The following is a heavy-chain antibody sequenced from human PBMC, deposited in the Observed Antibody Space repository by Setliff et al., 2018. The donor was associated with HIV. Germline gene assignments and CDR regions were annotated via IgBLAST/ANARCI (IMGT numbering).Heavy chain of an antibody. CDR2: IYPENSDA. V-gene: IGHV5-51*01. CDR3: ARLSQRIRTFGVINRGEEFDI. Sequence: GESLKISCKGSGYSFPNNWIGWVRQMSGKGLEWMGFIYPENSDARYSPSFEGQVTISADNSNTTAYLQWSSLKASDTAMYFCARLSQRIRTFGVINRGEEFDIWGQGTMVTVSS. D-gene: IGHD3-3*01. J-gene: IGHJ3*02. CDR1: GYSFPNNW.